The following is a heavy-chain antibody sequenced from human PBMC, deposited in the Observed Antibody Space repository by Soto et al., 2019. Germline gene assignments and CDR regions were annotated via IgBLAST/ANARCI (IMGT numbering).Heavy chain of an antibody. CDR3: VRDEQWLAPLQYGMDV. V-gene: IGHV3-33*01. CDR1: GFTFSTYG. J-gene: IGHJ6*02. Sequence: GGSLRLSCAASGFTFSTYGMHWVRQAPGKGLEWVAGIWYDGTNKYYADSVKGRFTISRDNSKNTLYLQMNSLRVEDTAVYYCVRDEQWLAPLQYGMDVWGQGTTVTVSS. CDR2: IWYDGTNK. D-gene: IGHD6-19*01.